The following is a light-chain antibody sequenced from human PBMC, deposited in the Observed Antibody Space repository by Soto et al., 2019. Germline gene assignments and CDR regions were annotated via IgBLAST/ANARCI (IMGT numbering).Light chain of an antibody. Sequence: EIVLTQSPGTLSLSPGERATLSCRASQSVGSSYLAWYQQKPGQAPRLLIYGASTRATGIPDRFSGSGSGTDFTLTISRLEPEDFVVYYCQQYGVSPPFTFGPGTKVDIK. V-gene: IGKV3-20*01. J-gene: IGKJ3*01. CDR3: QQYGVSPPFT. CDR2: GAS. CDR1: QSVGSSY.